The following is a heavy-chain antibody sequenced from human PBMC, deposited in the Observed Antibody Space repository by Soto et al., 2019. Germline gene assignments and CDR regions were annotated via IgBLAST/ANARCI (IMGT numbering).Heavy chain of an antibody. Sequence: SETLSLTCTVSGGSISSGGYYWSWIRQHPGKGLEWIGYIYYSGSTYYNPSLKSRVTISVDTSKNQFSLKLSSVTAADTAVHYCARKGPKVRGPLDIWGQGTMVTVSS. V-gene: IGHV4-31*03. CDR3: ARKGPKVRGPLDI. D-gene: IGHD3-10*01. CDR1: GGSISSGGYY. CDR2: IYYSGST. J-gene: IGHJ3*02.